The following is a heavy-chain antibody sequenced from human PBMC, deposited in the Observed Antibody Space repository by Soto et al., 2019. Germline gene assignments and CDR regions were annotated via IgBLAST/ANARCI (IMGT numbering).Heavy chain of an antibody. CDR1: GFTFSTYW. V-gene: IGHV3-7*03. CDR3: AASLGNGWYDEDY. J-gene: IGHJ4*02. CDR2: IKHDGSEK. D-gene: IGHD6-19*01. Sequence: EVQLVESGGGLVQPGGSLRLSCAASGFTFSTYWMTWVRQAPGKGLEWVANIKHDGSEKYYVDSLKGRFTISRDNAKNSLYLQMNSLRAEDTAVYYCAASLGNGWYDEDYWGQGTLVTVSS.